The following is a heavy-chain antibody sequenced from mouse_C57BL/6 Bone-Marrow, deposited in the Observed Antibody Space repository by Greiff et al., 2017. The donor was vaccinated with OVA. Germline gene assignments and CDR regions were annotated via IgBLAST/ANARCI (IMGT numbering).Heavy chain of an antibody. CDR2: IYPRSGNT. Sequence: QVQLQQSGAELARPGASVKLSCKASGYTFTSYGISWVKQRTGQGLEWIGEIYPRSGNTYYNEKFKCKATLTADKSSSTAYMELRSLTSEDSAVYVCARERDYGQAWFAYWGQGTLVTVSA. D-gene: IGHD2-4*01. J-gene: IGHJ3*01. CDR3: ARERDYGQAWFAY. CDR1: GYTFTSYG. V-gene: IGHV1-81*01.